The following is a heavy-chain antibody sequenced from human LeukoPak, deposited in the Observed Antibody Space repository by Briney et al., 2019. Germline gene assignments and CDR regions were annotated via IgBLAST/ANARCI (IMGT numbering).Heavy chain of an antibody. D-gene: IGHD4/OR15-4a*01. V-gene: IGHV4-39*07. CDR3: ASGARAGFDY. Sequence: PSETLSLTCTVSGGSISSSSYYWGWIRQPPGKGLEWIGEINHSGSTNYNPSLKSRVTISVDTSKNQFSLKLSSVTAADTSVYYCASGARAGFDYWGQGTLVTVSS. J-gene: IGHJ4*02. CDR1: GGSISSSSYY. CDR2: INHSGST.